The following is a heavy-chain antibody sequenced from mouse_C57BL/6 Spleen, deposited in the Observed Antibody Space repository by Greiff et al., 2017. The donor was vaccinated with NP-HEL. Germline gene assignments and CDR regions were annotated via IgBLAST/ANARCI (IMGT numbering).Heavy chain of an antibody. CDR1: GFSLTSYG. J-gene: IGHJ4*01. V-gene: IGHV2-2*01. CDR2: IWSGGSS. CDR3: ARNPHDGYYGAMDY. D-gene: IGHD2-3*01. Sequence: QVHVKQSGPGLVQPSQSLSITCTVSGFSLTSYGVHWVRQSPGKGLEWLGVIWSGGSSDYNAAFISRLSISKDNSKSQVFFKMNSLQADDTAIYYCARNPHDGYYGAMDYWGQGTSVTVSS.